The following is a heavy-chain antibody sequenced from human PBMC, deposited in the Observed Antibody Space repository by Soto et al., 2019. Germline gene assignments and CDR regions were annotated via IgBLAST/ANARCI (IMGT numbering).Heavy chain of an antibody. Sequence: GGSLRLACAASGFRFSISPMDWVRQAPGKGPEWVALISYDGTNKFYADSVKGRFTISRDNSKSTLYLQVDSLRPEDAAVYYCARDPKTSGGQHWAFNYFDSWGQGTLVTVSS. J-gene: IGHJ4*02. D-gene: IGHD7-27*01. CDR3: ARDPKTSGGQHWAFNYFDS. CDR1: GFRFSISP. CDR2: ISYDGTNK. V-gene: IGHV3-30-3*01.